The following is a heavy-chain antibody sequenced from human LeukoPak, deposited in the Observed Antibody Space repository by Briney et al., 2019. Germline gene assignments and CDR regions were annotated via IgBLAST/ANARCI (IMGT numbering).Heavy chain of an antibody. CDR1: GGSISSSSYY. Sequence: SETLSLTCTVSGGSISSSSYYWGWIRQPPGKGLEWIGSIYYSGSTYYNPSLKSRVTISVDTSKNQFSLKLSSVTAADTAVYYCASRLDTADYWGQGTLVTVSS. J-gene: IGHJ4*02. CDR2: IYYSGST. CDR3: ASRLDTADY. V-gene: IGHV4-39*01. D-gene: IGHD5-18*01.